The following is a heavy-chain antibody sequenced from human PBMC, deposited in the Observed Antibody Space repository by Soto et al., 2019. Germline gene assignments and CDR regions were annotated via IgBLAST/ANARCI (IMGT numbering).Heavy chain of an antibody. J-gene: IGHJ6*03. Sequence: SETLSLTCTVSGGSISSYYWSWIRQPPGKGLEWIGYIYYSGSTNYNPSLKSRVTISVDTSKNQFSLKLSSVTAADTAVYYCARSPYYGDYVGYYYYYMDVWCKGTTVTVS. D-gene: IGHD4-17*01. CDR2: IYYSGST. CDR3: ARSPYYGDYVGYYYYYMDV. V-gene: IGHV4-59*01. CDR1: GGSISSYY.